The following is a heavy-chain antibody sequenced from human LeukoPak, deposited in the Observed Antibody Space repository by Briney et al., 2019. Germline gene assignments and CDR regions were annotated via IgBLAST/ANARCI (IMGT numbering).Heavy chain of an antibody. J-gene: IGHJ5*02. D-gene: IGHD2-2*03. Sequence: SVKVSCKASGGTFSSYAISWVRQAPGQGLEWMGGIIPIFGTENYAQKFQGRVTITTDGSTSTAYMELSSLRSEDTAVYYCATGYCSSTSCYAFWFDPWGQGTLVTVSS. CDR1: GGTFSSYA. V-gene: IGHV1-69*05. CDR2: IIPIFGTE. CDR3: ATGYCSSTSCYAFWFDP.